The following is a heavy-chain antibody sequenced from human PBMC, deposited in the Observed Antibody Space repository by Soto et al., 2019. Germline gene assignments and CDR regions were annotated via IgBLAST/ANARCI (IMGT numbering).Heavy chain of an antibody. Sequence: GASVKVSCTASGYTFTSYYMHWVRQAPGQGLEWMGIINPSGGSTSYAQKFQGRVTMTRDTSTSTVYMELSSLRSEDTAVYYCARPKGIAVAGTAFSFDYWGQGTLVTVSS. J-gene: IGHJ4*02. CDR3: ARPKGIAVAGTAFSFDY. CDR1: GYTFTSYY. D-gene: IGHD6-19*01. CDR2: INPSGGST. V-gene: IGHV1-46*01.